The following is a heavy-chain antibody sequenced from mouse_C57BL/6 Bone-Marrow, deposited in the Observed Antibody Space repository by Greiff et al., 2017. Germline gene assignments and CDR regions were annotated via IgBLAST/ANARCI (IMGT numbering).Heavy chain of an antibody. CDR1: GFTFSSYG. V-gene: IGHV5-6*01. Sequence: EVLLVESGGDFVQPGGSLKLSCAASGFTFSSYGMSWVRQTPDKRLEWVATISSGGSYPYYPASVKGRFTISRDNAKNTLYLQMSSLKSEDTAMYYCARDWAWFAYWGQGTLVTVSA. CDR3: ARDWAWFAY. J-gene: IGHJ3*01. D-gene: IGHD4-1*01. CDR2: ISSGGSYP.